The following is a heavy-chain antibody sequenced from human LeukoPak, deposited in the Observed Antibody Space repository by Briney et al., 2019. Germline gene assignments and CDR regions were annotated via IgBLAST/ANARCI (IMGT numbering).Heavy chain of an antibody. V-gene: IGHV1-8*03. D-gene: IGHD1-26*01. CDR1: GYTFTSYG. CDR3: ARGSIGSYGYYYYYMDV. CDR2: MNPNSGNT. J-gene: IGHJ6*03. Sequence: ASVKVSCKASGYTFTSYGINWVRQATGQGLEWMGWMNPNSGNTGYAQKFQGRVTITRNTSISTAYMELSSLRSEDTAVYYCARGSIGSYGYYYYYMDVWGKGTTVTVSS.